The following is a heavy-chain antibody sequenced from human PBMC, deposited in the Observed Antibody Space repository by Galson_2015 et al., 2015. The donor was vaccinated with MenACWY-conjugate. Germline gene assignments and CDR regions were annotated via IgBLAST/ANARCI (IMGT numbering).Heavy chain of an antibody. J-gene: IGHJ4*02. CDR2: ISDDGNNE. CDR1: GFTFRNYW. V-gene: IGHV3-30*03. D-gene: IGHD3-16*01. CDR3: ARVLGGDDYVWGSCAY. Sequence: SLRLSCAASGFTFRNYWMTWVRQAPGKGLEWVALISDDGNNEHYADSVKGRFTISRDNSKNTMYLQMNSLRAEDTALYYCARVLGGDDYVWGSCAYWGQGTLVTVSS.